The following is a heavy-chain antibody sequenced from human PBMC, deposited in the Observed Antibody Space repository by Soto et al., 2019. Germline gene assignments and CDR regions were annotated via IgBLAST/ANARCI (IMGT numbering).Heavy chain of an antibody. CDR2: IIPIFGTA. CDR3: GRDQSVAGPTTLDY. V-gene: IGHV1-69*01. J-gene: IGHJ4*02. Sequence: QVQLVQSGAEVKKPGSSVKVSCKASGGTFSSYAISWVRQAPGQGLEWMGGIIPIFGTANYAQKFQGRVTITADESTSTAYMELNSLRADDTAVYYCGRDQSVAGPTTLDYWGQGTLVTVSS. D-gene: IGHD6-19*01. CDR1: GGTFSSYA.